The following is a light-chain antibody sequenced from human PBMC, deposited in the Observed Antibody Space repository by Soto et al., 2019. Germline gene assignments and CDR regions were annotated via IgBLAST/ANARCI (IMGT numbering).Light chain of an antibody. Sequence: EIVLTQSPGTLSLSPGERATLSCRASQSVSSSYLAWYQQKPGQAPRLLIYDASNRATGIPTRFSGSGSGTDFTLTISNLEPEDFAVYYCQQRSNWPPLTFGGGTKVEIK. J-gene: IGKJ4*01. CDR1: QSVSSSY. CDR3: QQRSNWPPLT. V-gene: IGKV3-11*01. CDR2: DAS.